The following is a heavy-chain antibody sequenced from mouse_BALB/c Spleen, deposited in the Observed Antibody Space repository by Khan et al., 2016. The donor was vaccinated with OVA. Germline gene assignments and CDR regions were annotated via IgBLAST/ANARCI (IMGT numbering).Heavy chain of an antibody. CDR1: GYTLTRYY. CDR3: SRNHGDDYVDY. Sequence: QVQLQQSGAELVKPGASVKLSCKASGYTLTRYYMYWVKQRPGQGLEWIGVINPSTGYTNFNEKFKNKATLTVDKSSTTAYMQLRRLTSADSAVSYCSRNHGDDYVDYWSQGTTPTVPP. V-gene: IGHV1S81*02. J-gene: IGHJ2*01. D-gene: IGHD2-13*01. CDR2: INPSTGYT.